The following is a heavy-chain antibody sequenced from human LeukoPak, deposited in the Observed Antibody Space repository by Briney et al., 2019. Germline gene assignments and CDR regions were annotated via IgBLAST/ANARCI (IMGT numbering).Heavy chain of an antibody. Sequence: GASVKVSCKASGYTFTSYGISWVRQAPGQGLEWMGWISAYNGNTNYAQKLQGRVTMTTDTSTSTAYMELRSLRSDDTAVYYCARDGRRLWPTYYFDYWGQGTLVTVSS. V-gene: IGHV1-18*01. CDR3: ARDGRRLWPTYYFDY. CDR2: ISAYNGNT. J-gene: IGHJ4*02. CDR1: GYTFTSYG. D-gene: IGHD5-18*01.